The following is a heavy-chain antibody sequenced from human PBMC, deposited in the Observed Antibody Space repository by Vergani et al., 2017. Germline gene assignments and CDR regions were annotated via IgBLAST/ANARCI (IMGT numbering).Heavy chain of an antibody. D-gene: IGHD4-17*01. CDR3: AREVTTVLTDPWYWFDP. CDR2: ISSSSSYI. V-gene: IGHV3-21*01. CDR1: GFTFSSYS. J-gene: IGHJ5*02. Sequence: EVQLVESGGGLVKPGGSLRLSCAASGFTFSSYSMNWVRQAPGKGLEWVSSISSSSSYIYYADSVKGRFTISRDNAKNSLYLQMNSLGAEDTAVYYCAREVTTVLTDPWYWFDPWGQGTLVTVSS.